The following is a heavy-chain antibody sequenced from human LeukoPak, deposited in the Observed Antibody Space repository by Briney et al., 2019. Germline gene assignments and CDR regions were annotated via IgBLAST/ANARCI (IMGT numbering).Heavy chain of an antibody. CDR2: INPNSGGT. CDR3: SRLGNSSY. D-gene: IGHD1-7*01. J-gene: IGHJ4*02. V-gene: IGHV1-2*02. CDR1: GYTFTGYY. Sequence: GASVKVSCKASGYTFTGYYIHWVRQAPGQGLEWMGWINPNSGGTYFSQKFQGRVTLTRDTSTTSAYMELSRLRSDDTAVYYCSRLGNSSYWGQGTLVTVSS.